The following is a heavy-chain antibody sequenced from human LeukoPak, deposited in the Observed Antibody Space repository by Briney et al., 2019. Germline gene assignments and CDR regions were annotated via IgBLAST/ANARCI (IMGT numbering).Heavy chain of an antibody. CDR1: GYTFSSYD. CDR2: MNPNSGNT. Sequence: ASVKVSCKASGYTFSSYDINWVRQATGQGLEWMGWMNPNSGNTGYAQKFQGRVNMTRNTSISTAYMELSSLRSEDTAVYYCAXXXXXXXXXGYYYEGDAFDIWGQGTMVTVSS. CDR3: AXXXXXXXXXGYYYEGDAFDI. D-gene: IGHD3-22*01. J-gene: IGHJ3*02. V-gene: IGHV1-8*01.